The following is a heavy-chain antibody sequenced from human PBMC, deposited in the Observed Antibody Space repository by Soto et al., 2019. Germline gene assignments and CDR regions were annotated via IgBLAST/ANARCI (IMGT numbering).Heavy chain of an antibody. CDR2: IYYSGST. V-gene: IGHV4-39*01. CDR3: ARRTGTSYYGMDV. D-gene: IGHD1-1*01. Sequence: SETLSLTCTVSGGSISSSSYYWGWIRQPPGKGLEWIGSIYYSGSTYYNPSLKSRVTISVDTSKSQFSLKLSSVTAADTVVYYCARRTGTSYYGMDVWGQGTTVTVSS. CDR1: GGSISSSSYY. J-gene: IGHJ6*02.